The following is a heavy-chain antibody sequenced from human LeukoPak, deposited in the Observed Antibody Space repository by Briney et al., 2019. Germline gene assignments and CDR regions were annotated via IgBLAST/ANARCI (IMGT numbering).Heavy chain of an antibody. CDR2: IYYSGST. V-gene: IGHV4-59*08. D-gene: IGHD6-6*01. Sequence: SETLSLTCAVYGGSFSSYYWSWIRQPPGKGLEWIGYIYYSGSTNYNPSLKSRVTISVDTSKNQFSLKLSSVTAADTAVYYCAFSSSSYLSNDYWGQGTLVTVSS. CDR3: AFSSSSYLSNDY. J-gene: IGHJ4*02. CDR1: GGSFSSYY.